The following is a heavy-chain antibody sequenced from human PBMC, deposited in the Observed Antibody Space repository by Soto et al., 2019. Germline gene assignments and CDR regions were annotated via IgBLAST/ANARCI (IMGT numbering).Heavy chain of an antibody. CDR1: GFTFASYA. V-gene: IGHV3-23*01. CDR3: ARDSVTRLSYAIPGLDV. Sequence: GGSLGLSCAASGFTFASYAMAWVRQAPGKGVEWVSGIDASGSRTYYADSVKGRFTISRDNSKNTLFLQMNNLRADDTAIYYCARDSVTRLSYAIPGLDVRGQGTTVTLS. D-gene: IGHD3-16*01. CDR2: IDASGSRT. J-gene: IGHJ6*02.